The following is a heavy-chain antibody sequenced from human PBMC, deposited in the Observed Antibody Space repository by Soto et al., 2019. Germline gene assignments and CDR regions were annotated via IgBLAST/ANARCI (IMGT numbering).Heavy chain of an antibody. CDR2: VYSTGTT. D-gene: IGHD3-22*01. CDR1: GGYIRNYY. J-gene: IGHJ5*02. Sequence: WATLSLPFTVSGGYIRNYYWSWIRQPAGKGLEWIGRVYSTGTTNYNPSLRSRVAMSVDTSKNQFSLRLDSVTAADTATYFCARDEYYDSNNWFEHWGLGTLVTVSS. CDR3: ARDEYYDSNNWFEH. V-gene: IGHV4-4*07.